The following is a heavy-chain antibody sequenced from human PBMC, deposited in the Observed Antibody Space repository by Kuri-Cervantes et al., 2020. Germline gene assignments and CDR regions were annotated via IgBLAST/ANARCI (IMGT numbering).Heavy chain of an antibody. Sequence: GGSLRLSCAASGFTFSSYSMNWVRQAPGKGLEWVAVISYDGSNKYYADSVKGRFTISRDNSKNTLYLQMNSLRAEDTAVYYCARGGGQWLSGSRKAKGWSDYWGQGTLVTVSS. CDR3: ARGGGQWLSGSRKAKGWSDY. D-gene: IGHD6-19*01. CDR1: GFTFSSYS. CDR2: ISYDGSNK. V-gene: IGHV3-30*03. J-gene: IGHJ4*02.